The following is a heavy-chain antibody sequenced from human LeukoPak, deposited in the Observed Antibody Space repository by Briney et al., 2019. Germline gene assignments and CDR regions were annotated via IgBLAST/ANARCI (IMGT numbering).Heavy chain of an antibody. CDR2: ISPYNGNT. Sequence: ASVKVSCKASGYTFPTYGISWVRQAPGQGLEWMGWISPYNGNTNYAQKLQGRVTMTTDTSTSTAYMELRSLRSDDTAVYYCARTGEWDVARSIDYWGQGTLVTVSS. CDR3: ARTGEWDVARSIDY. D-gene: IGHD7-27*01. J-gene: IGHJ4*02. CDR1: GYTFPTYG. V-gene: IGHV1-18*01.